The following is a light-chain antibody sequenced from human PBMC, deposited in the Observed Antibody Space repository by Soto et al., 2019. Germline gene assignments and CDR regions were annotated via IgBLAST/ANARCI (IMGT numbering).Light chain of an antibody. CDR2: DAS. CDR1: QSISSYY. V-gene: IGKV3-20*01. Sequence: IVLTQSPGTLSLSPGERATLSCRASQSISSYYLAWYQQKPGQAPRLLIYDASSRATGIPDRFSGSGSGTDFTLTISRLEPEDFAVYYCQQYGSSSYTFGLGTKLEIK. CDR3: QQYGSSSYT. J-gene: IGKJ2*01.